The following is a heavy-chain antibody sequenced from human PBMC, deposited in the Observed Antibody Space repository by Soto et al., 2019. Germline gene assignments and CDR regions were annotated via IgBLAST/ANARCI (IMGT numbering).Heavy chain of an antibody. CDR2: IFYTGRT. CDR3: AGLTFRIAGASHGMSNWFGP. V-gene: IGHV4-39*01. CDR1: GGSIGNPSYY. D-gene: IGHD2-21*01. Sequence: PSQSLSLTCTVSGGSIGNPSYYWGWVLQPPGKGLEWLGDIFYTGRTYYSPSLKSRVTISVDRSQEQFSLNLTSVNAADTAAYFCAGLTFRIAGASHGMSNWFGPWAPATLVTVSS. J-gene: IGHJ5*02.